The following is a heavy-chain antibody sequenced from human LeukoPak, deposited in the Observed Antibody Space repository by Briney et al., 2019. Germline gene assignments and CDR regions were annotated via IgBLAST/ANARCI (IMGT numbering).Heavy chain of an antibody. CDR3: ARTIDSSGYYDSPIAFDI. J-gene: IGHJ3*02. V-gene: IGHV1-3*01. Sequence: ASVKVSCKASGYTFTSYAMHWVRQAPGQRLEWMGWINAGNGNTKYSQKFQGRVTITRDTSASTAYMELSSLRSEDTAVYYCARTIDSSGYYDSPIAFDIWGQGTMVTVSS. D-gene: IGHD3-22*01. CDR1: GYTFTSYA. CDR2: INAGNGNT.